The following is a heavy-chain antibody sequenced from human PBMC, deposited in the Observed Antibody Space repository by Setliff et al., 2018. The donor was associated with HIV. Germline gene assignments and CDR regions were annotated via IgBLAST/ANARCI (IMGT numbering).Heavy chain of an antibody. Sequence: ASVKVSCKASGYTFTSYGISWVRQAPGQGLEWMGWISAYNGNTDYAQKLQGRVTMTTDTSTSTAYMELRSLRSDDTAVYYCATVVGATVFFDYWGQGTLVTVSS. CDR2: ISAYNGNT. J-gene: IGHJ4*02. CDR1: GYTFTSYG. D-gene: IGHD1-26*01. V-gene: IGHV1-18*01. CDR3: ATVVGATVFFDY.